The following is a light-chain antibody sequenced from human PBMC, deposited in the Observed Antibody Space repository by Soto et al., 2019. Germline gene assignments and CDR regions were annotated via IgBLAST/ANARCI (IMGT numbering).Light chain of an antibody. V-gene: IGLV1-44*01. CDR2: SNN. Sequence: QSVLTQPPSASGTPGQRVTISCSGSSSNIGSNPVNWYQQLPGTAPKLLIYSNNQRPSGVPDRFSGSKSGTSASLAISALQSEDEGDYYCAAWDSSLNAHLLFGGGTKLTVL. J-gene: IGLJ2*01. CDR1: SSNIGSNP. CDR3: AAWDSSLNAHLL.